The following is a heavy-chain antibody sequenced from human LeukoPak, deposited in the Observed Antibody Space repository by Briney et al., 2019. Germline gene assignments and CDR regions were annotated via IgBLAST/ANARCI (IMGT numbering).Heavy chain of an antibody. CDR3: ARDRLQLQS. J-gene: IGHJ5*02. Sequence: SETLSLTCTVSGGSISSYYWSWIRQPPGKGLEWIGYIYYSGSTNYNPSLKSRVTISVDTSKNQLSLKLSSVTAADTAVYYCARDRLQLQSWGQGTLVTVSS. CDR2: IYYSGST. D-gene: IGHD5-24*01. CDR1: GGSISSYY. V-gene: IGHV4-59*01.